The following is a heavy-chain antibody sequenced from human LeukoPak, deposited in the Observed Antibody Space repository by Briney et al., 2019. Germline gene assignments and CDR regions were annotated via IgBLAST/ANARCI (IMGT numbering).Heavy chain of an antibody. V-gene: IGHV1-69*13. Sequence: ASVKVSCKASGGTFSSYAISWVRQAPGQGLEWMGGIIPIFGTANYAQKFQGRVTITADESTSTAYMELSSPRSEDTAVYYCARGLYSSGRYLERWGQGTLVTVSS. CDR1: GGTFSSYA. CDR3: ARGLYSSGRYLER. CDR2: IIPIFGTA. D-gene: IGHD6-19*01. J-gene: IGHJ5*02.